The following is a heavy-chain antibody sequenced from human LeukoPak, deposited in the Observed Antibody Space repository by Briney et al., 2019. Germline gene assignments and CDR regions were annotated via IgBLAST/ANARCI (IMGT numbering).Heavy chain of an antibody. CDR1: GGTFSSYA. Sequence: ASVKVSCKASGGTFSSYAISWVRQAPGQGLEWMGGIIPIFGTANYAQKFQGRVTITTDESTSTAYMELSSLRSEDTAVYYCARGYQQQLLTNWFDPWGQGTLVTVSS. J-gene: IGHJ5*02. CDR3: ARGYQQQLLTNWFDP. V-gene: IGHV1-69*05. CDR2: IIPIFGTA. D-gene: IGHD6-13*01.